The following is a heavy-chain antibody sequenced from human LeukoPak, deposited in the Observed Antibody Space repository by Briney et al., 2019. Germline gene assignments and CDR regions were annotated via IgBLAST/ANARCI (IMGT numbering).Heavy chain of an antibody. D-gene: IGHD6-6*01. CDR2: INPSGGST. Sequence: ASVKVSCKASGYIFTSYDINWVRQAPGQGLEWMGIINPSGGSTSYAQKFQGRVTMTRDMSTSTVYMELSSLRSEDTAVYYCASDSSSYFFDYWGQGTLVTVSS. CDR1: GYIFTSYD. V-gene: IGHV1-46*01. CDR3: ASDSSSYFFDY. J-gene: IGHJ4*02.